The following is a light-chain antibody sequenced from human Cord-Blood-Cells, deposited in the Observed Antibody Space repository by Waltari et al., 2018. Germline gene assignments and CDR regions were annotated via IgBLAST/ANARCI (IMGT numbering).Light chain of an antibody. J-gene: IGKJ1*01. CDR3: QQRSNWWT. CDR1: QSVSSY. CDR2: DAS. V-gene: IGKV3-11*01. Sequence: EIVLTQSPATLSLSPVERATLSCRASQSVSSYLAWYQQNPGQAPRLLIYDASNRATGIPARFSGSGSGTDFTLTISSLEPEDFAVYYCQQRSNWWTFGQGTKVEIK.